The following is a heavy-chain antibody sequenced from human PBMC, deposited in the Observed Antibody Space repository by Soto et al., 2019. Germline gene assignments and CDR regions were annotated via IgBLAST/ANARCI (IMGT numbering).Heavy chain of an antibody. CDR3: AKDLGGVPGTGDGFDY. J-gene: IGHJ4*02. CDR2: INAGGANT. Sequence: PGGSLRLSCAASGFTFSSYTMSWVRQAPGKGLEWDSSINAGGANTWYADSVKGRFTISRDKSKNMVYLQMNSLRSEDTAIYYCAKDLGGVPGTGDGFDYWGQGTLVTVSS. CDR1: GFTFSSYT. D-gene: IGHD6-19*01. V-gene: IGHV3-23*01.